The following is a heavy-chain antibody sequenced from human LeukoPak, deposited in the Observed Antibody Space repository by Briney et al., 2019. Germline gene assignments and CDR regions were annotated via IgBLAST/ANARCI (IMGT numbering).Heavy chain of an antibody. D-gene: IGHD3-10*01. CDR3: ARVWFGELLGARDAFDI. Sequence: ASVKVSCKASGYTFTGYYMHWVRQAPGQGFEWMGWINPNSGGTNYAQKFQGRVTMTRDTSISTAYMELSRLRSDDTAVYYCARVWFGELLGARDAFDIWGQGTMVTVSS. CDR1: GYTFTGYY. V-gene: IGHV1-2*02. CDR2: INPNSGGT. J-gene: IGHJ3*02.